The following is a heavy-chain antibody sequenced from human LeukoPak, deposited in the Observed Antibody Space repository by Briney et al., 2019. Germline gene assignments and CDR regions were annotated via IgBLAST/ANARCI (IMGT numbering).Heavy chain of an antibody. CDR2: ISSSSSTI. Sequence: GGSLRLSCAASGFTFSSYSMNWVRQAPGKGLEWVSYISSSSSTIYYADSVKGRFTISRDNAKNSLYLQMNSLIAEDTAVYYCARAYCGGDCYWVTDAFDIWGQGTMVTVSS. J-gene: IGHJ3*02. CDR3: ARAYCGGDCYWVTDAFDI. CDR1: GFTFSSYS. V-gene: IGHV3-48*04. D-gene: IGHD2-21*02.